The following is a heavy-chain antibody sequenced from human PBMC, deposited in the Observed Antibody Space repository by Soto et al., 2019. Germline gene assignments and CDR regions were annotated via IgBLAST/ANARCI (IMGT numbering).Heavy chain of an antibody. CDR2: ISSSSTYI. Sequence: EVQLVESGGDLVKPGGSLSLSCAASGFTFSSYNMNWVRQAPAKGLEWLSSISSSSTYIYYAHSVKGRFTISRDNARNSLYLQMNRLRAEDTAVYYCARGWIRAPWMHWGQGTLVTVSS. V-gene: IGHV3-21*01. D-gene: IGHD5-18*01. CDR3: ARGWIRAPWMH. J-gene: IGHJ4*02. CDR1: GFTFSSYN.